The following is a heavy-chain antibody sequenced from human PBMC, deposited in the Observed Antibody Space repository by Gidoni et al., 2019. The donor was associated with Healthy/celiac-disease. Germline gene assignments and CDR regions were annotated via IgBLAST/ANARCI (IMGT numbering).Heavy chain of an antibody. V-gene: IGHV4-59*01. D-gene: IGHD6-13*01. J-gene: IGHJ3*02. Sequence: QVQLQESGPGLVKPSETLSLTCTVSGGSISSYYWSWIRQPPGKGLEWIGYIYYSGSTNYNPSLKSRVTISVDTSKNQFSLKLSSVTAADTAVYYCAREGRWFSTPGAFDIWGQGTMVTVSS. CDR3: AREGRWFSTPGAFDI. CDR2: IYYSGST. CDR1: GGSISSYY.